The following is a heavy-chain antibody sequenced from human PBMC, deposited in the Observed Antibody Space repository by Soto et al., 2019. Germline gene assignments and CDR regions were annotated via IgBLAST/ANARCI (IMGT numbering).Heavy chain of an antibody. D-gene: IGHD3-3*01. CDR3: ARGQRFSDWFDP. Sequence: QVHLQQSGPGLVNPSETLSLTCTVSGGSMSSYYWTWIRQPAGRGLLWIGRVYSSGGTHYSPSLTSRVTISLDTAQHQFSLRLLSVTDAHSAVYYCARGQRFSDWFDPLGPGTLATVSS. CDR2: VYSSGGT. CDR1: GGSMSSYY. V-gene: IGHV4-4*07. J-gene: IGHJ5*02.